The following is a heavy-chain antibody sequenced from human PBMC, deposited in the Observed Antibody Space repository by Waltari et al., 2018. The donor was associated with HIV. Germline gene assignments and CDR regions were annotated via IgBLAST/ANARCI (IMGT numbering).Heavy chain of an antibody. V-gene: IGHV4-59*01. J-gene: IGHJ4*02. CDR1: GGSISSYS. CDR3: ARAGKQLEEVFPTYYFDY. CDR2: IYYSGST. Sequence: QVQLQESGPGLVKPSETLSLTCTVSGGSISSYSWTWIRQPTGKGLEWIGYIYYSGSTNYNPSLKSRVTISVDTSKNQFSLKLSSVTAADTAVYYCARAGKQLEEVFPTYYFDYWGQGTLVTVSS. D-gene: IGHD6-6*01.